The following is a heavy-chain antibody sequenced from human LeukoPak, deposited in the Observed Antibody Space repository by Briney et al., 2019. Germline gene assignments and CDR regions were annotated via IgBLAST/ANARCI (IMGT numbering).Heavy chain of an antibody. CDR3: XXXGTYYYDSSGPDAFDI. CDR2: ISRSGSTI. Sequence: GGSLRLSCAASGFTFSDYYMSWIRQAPGKGLEWVSYISRSGSTIYYADSVKGRFTISRDNAKNHLYLKMNGLVAGEPAVNNWXXXGTYYYDSSGPDAFDIWGQGTMVTVSS. CDR1: GFTFSDYY. V-gene: IGHV3-11*01. J-gene: IGHJ3*02. D-gene: IGHD3-22*01.